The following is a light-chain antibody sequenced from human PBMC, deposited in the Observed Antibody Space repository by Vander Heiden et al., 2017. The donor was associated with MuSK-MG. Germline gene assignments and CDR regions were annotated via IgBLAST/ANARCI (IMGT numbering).Light chain of an antibody. CDR1: SIGAYT. Sequence: SYVLTQPPWVSVAPGQTASITCGGDSIGAYTVYWYQQKPGQAPGLVVDDDGDRPSGIPERFSGSNSGNTATLTISRVEAGDEADYYCQVWDSSSFYVFGSGTKVNVL. CDR3: QVWDSSSFYV. CDR2: DDG. V-gene: IGLV3-21*02. J-gene: IGLJ1*01.